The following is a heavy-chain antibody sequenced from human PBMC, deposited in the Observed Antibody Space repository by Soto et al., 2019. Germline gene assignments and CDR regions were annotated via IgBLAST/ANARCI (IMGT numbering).Heavy chain of an antibody. Sequence: QVQVVESGGGVVQPGTSLRLSCAASGFAFTNYGIHWVRQAPGKGLEWVAHISNDGSKKFYGDSVKGRFTISRDNSENTVYLQMNSLRPDDTAVFYCARDVAMPTGLGLGYWGQGTLVTVSS. CDR1: GFAFTNYG. V-gene: IGHV3-30*03. J-gene: IGHJ4*02. CDR2: ISNDGSKK. D-gene: IGHD6-19*01. CDR3: ARDVAMPTGLGLGY.